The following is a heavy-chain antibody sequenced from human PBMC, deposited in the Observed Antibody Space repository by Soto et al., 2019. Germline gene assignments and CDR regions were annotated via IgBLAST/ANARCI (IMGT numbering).Heavy chain of an antibody. CDR3: ARDWYRDGYNGGYFDY. D-gene: IGHD5-18*01. J-gene: IGHJ4*02. CDR1: GFSISSGYY. CDR2: MYFSGTT. Sequence: PSETLSLTCAVSGFSISSGYYWGWIRQPPGKGLEWIGSMYFSGTTYYNPSLKSRAAISIDTSKNQFSLKRSSVTAADTAVYYYARDWYRDGYNGGYFDYCGQGTPVTVSS. V-gene: IGHV4-38-2*02.